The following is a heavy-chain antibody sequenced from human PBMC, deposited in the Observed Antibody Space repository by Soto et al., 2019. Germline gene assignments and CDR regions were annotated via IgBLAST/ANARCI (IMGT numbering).Heavy chain of an antibody. J-gene: IGHJ3*02. V-gene: IGHV3-23*01. CDR2: ISGGGGNI. D-gene: IGHD3-3*01. CDR1: GLTFSSYA. CDR3: AKNYNCWSGYLDHDAFDI. Sequence: EVQLLESGGGLVQPGGSLRLSCAVSGLTFSSYAMNWVRQVTGKGLEWVSSISGGGGNIYYADSVKGRFTISRDNSKNTLYLQMNSRRAEDTAVYYCAKNYNCWSGYLDHDAFDIWGQGTMVTVSS.